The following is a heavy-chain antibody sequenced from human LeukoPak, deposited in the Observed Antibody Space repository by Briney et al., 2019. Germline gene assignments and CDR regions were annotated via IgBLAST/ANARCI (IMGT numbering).Heavy chain of an antibody. J-gene: IGHJ4*02. CDR1: GGTFSSYA. CDR3: ARDSGKELDY. CDR2: IIPIFGTA. D-gene: IGHD5-12*01. Sequence: SVKVSCKASGGTFSSYAISWVRQAPGQGPEWMGGIIPIFGTANYAQKFQGRVTITADESTSAAYMELGSLRSEDTAVYYCARDSGKELDYWGQGTLVTVSS. V-gene: IGHV1-69*01.